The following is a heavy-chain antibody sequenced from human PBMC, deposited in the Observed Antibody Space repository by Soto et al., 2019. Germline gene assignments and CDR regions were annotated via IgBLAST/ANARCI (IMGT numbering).Heavy chain of an antibody. CDR1: GGSISSGGYY. Sequence: QVQLQESGPGLVKPSQTLSLTCTVSGGSISSGGYYWSWIRQHPGKGLEWIGYIYYSGSTYYNPSLKSRGTISVDTSKNQFSLKLSSVTAADTAVYYCARGHIVVVPELDYFDYWGQGTLVTVSS. J-gene: IGHJ4*02. CDR3: ARGHIVVVPELDYFDY. CDR2: IYYSGST. D-gene: IGHD2-2*01. V-gene: IGHV4-31*03.